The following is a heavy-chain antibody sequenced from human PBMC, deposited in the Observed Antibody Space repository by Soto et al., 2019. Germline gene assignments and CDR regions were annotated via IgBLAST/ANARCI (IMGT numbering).Heavy chain of an antibody. CDR3: ASGRIVVVSSRAYYGMDV. V-gene: IGHV1-69*01. J-gene: IGHJ6*02. D-gene: IGHD3-22*01. CDR1: GGTPSNSA. Sequence: QVQLVQSGAEVKKPGSSVRVSCKASGGTPSNSAFSWVRQAPGQGLEWMGGIIPGFGIVKYAQKREGRVTITADESTNTADMELSSLRYEDRAVYYCASGRIVVVSSRAYYGMDVWGQGTTVTVSS. CDR2: IIPGFGIV.